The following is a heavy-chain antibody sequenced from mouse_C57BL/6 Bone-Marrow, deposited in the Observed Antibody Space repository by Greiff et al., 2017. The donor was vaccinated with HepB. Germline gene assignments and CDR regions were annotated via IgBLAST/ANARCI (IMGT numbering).Heavy chain of an antibody. J-gene: IGHJ3*01. D-gene: IGHD3-2*02. Sequence: QVQLKQSGPGLVQPSQSLSITCTVSGFSLTSYGVHWVRQSPGKGLEWLGVIWSGGSTDYNAAFISRLSISKDNSKSQVFFKMNSLQADDTAIYYCATPDSSGYRFAYWGQGTLVTVSA. CDR1: GFSLTSYG. CDR2: IWSGGST. V-gene: IGHV2-2*01. CDR3: ATPDSSGYRFAY.